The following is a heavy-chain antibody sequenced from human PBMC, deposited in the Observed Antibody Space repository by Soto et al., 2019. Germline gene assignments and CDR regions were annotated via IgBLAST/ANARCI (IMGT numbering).Heavy chain of an antibody. CDR1: GFTFSSYA. J-gene: IGHJ4*02. CDR2: ISGSGGNT. D-gene: IGHD3-16*01. CDR3: ARDNLSPVLMITFILDFDY. V-gene: IGHV3-23*01. Sequence: GGSLRLSCAASGFTFSSYAMTWVRQAPGKGPEWVSAISGSGGNTYYADSVKGRFTISRDNSKNTLYLQMNSLRAEDTAVYYCARDNLSPVLMITFILDFDYWGQGTLVTVSS.